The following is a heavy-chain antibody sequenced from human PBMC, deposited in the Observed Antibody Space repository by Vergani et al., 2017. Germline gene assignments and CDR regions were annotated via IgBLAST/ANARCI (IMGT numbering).Heavy chain of an antibody. J-gene: IGHJ4*02. V-gene: IGHV4-59*01. CDR3: ARVNKYFDWLYPEV. CDR1: GGSISSYY. Sequence: QVQLQESGPGLVKPSETLSLTCTVSGGSISSYYWSWIRQPPGKGLEWIGYINYSGSPNYNPSLKSRVPISVDTSKNQFSLKLSSVTAADTAVYYCARVNKYFDWLYPEVWGQGTLVTVSS. CDR2: INYSGSP. D-gene: IGHD3-9*01.